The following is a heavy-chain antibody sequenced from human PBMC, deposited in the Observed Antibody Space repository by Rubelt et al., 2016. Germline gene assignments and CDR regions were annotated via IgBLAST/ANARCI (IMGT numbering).Heavy chain of an antibody. V-gene: IGHV3-7*01. J-gene: IGHJ3*02. Sequence: EVQLVESGGGLVQPGGSLRLSCAASGFTFSSYWMSWVRQAPGKGLEWVANIKQDGSKKDYMDSVKGRFTISRDNDKNVLYLQMNSVGVEDTAVCYCAREGDYNAVDIWGQGTIVTVSS. CDR2: IKQDGSKK. D-gene: IGHD4-17*01. CDR3: AREGDYNAVDI. CDR1: GFTFSSYW.